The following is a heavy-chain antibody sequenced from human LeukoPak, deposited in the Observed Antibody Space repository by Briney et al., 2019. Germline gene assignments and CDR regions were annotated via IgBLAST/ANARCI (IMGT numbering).Heavy chain of an antibody. J-gene: IGHJ4*02. Sequence: GGSLRLSCAASGFTFSNSGMHWVRQAPGKGLEWVAFIRYDGSNKYYADSVKGRFTSSRDNSKNTLYLQMNSLRAEDTAVYYCAKYYCGGDCYALDYWGQGTLVTVSS. CDR3: AKYYCGGDCYALDY. D-gene: IGHD2-21*01. V-gene: IGHV3-30*02. CDR2: IRYDGSNK. CDR1: GFTFSNSG.